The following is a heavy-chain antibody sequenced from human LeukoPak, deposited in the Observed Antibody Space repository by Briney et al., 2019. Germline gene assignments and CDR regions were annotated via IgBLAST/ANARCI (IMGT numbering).Heavy chain of an antibody. J-gene: IGHJ4*02. CDR2: ISYDGSNK. V-gene: IGHV3-30*04. D-gene: IGHD4-17*01. CDR3: AREGLQAYGDLYFDY. Sequence: GGSLRLSCAASGFTFSSYAMHWVRQAPGKGLEWVAVISYDGSNKYYADSVKGRFTISRDNPKNTLYLQMNSLRAEDTAVYYCAREGLQAYGDLYFDYWGQGTLVTVSS. CDR1: GFTFSSYA.